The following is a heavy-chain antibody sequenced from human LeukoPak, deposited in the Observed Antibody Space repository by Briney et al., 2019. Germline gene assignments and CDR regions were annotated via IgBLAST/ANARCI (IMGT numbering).Heavy chain of an antibody. Sequence: GGSLRLSCAASGFTFSSYAMHWVRQAPGKGLEWVAVISYDGSNKYYADSVKGRFTISRDNSKNTLYLQMNSLRAEDTAVYYCALRPRTNTPGYGGRGTLVPVSS. V-gene: IGHV3-30-3*01. D-gene: IGHD1-1*01. CDR1: GFTFSSYA. CDR2: ISYDGSNK. J-gene: IGHJ4*02. CDR3: ALRPRTNTPGY.